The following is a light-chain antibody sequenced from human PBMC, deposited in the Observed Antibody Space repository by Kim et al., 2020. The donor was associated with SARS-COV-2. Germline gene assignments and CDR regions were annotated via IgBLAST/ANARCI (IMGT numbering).Light chain of an antibody. V-gene: IGLV2-11*03. J-gene: IGLJ1*01. CDR1: SCDVGGYNH. Sequence: GQSVTISCTGTSCDVGGYNHVSWYQKHPGKAPKLIISDVSERPSGVPDRFSACKSGNTASLTISGLQVEDEGDYYCCSFAGPDIYIFGSGTKVTVL. CDR2: DVS. CDR3: CSFAGPDIYI.